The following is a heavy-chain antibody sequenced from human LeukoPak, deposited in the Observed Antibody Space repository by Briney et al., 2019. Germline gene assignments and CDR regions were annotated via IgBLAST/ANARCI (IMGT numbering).Heavy chain of an antibody. Sequence: SETLSLTCTVSGGSISSSSYYWGWIRQPPGKGLEWIGSIYYSGSTYYNPSLKSRVTISVDTSKNQFSLKVSSVTAADTAVYYCARTPKYCSSTSCYYFDYWGQGTLVTVSS. J-gene: IGHJ4*02. CDR3: ARTPKYCSSTSCYYFDY. CDR2: IYYSGST. D-gene: IGHD2-2*01. CDR1: GGSISSSSYY. V-gene: IGHV4-39*07.